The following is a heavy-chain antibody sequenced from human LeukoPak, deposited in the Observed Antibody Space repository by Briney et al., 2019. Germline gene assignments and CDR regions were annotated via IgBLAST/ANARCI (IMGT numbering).Heavy chain of an antibody. J-gene: IGHJ3*02. CDR2: IRYDGSNK. V-gene: IGHV3-30*02. D-gene: IGHD2-21*02. CDR3: ARAVTYTFDI. CDR1: GFTFSSYG. Sequence: GGSLRLSCAASGFTFSSYGMHWVRQAPGKGLEWVAFIRYDGSNKYYADSVKGRFTISRDNSKNSLYLQMNSLRAEDTAVYYCARAVTYTFDIWGQGTMVTVSS.